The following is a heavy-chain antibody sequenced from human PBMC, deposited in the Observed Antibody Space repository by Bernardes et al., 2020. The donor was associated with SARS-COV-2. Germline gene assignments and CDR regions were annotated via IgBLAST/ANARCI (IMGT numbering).Heavy chain of an antibody. Sequence: GWSLRLSCAASGFSVNGNYLSWVRQAPGKGLEWVSVVYSGGSTYYADSVKGRFTISRDISKNNVYLQMNGLRAEDTAVYYCAKSPDYGSGTSFDYWGQGTVVTVSS. CDR2: VYSGGST. CDR1: GFSVNGNY. CDR3: AKSPDYGSGTSFDY. J-gene: IGHJ4*02. V-gene: IGHV3-53*01. D-gene: IGHD3-10*01.